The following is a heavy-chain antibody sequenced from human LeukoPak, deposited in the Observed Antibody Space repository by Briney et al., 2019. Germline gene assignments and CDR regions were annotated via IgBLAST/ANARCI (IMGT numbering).Heavy chain of an antibody. D-gene: IGHD3-9*01. CDR1: GGSVSSGSYY. J-gene: IGHJ6*04. V-gene: IGHV4-61*01. Sequence: SETLSLTCTVSGGSVSSGSYYWSWIRQPPGKGLEWIGEINHSGSTNYNPSLKSRVTISVDTSKNQFSLKLSSVTAAGTAVYYCARARPILTGPYYYYGMDVWGKGTTVTVSS. CDR2: INHSGST. CDR3: ARARPILTGPYYYYGMDV.